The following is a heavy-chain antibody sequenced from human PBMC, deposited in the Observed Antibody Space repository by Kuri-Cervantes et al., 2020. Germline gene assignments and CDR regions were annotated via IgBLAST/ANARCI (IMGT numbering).Heavy chain of an antibody. V-gene: IGHV1-3*01. Sequence: ASVKVSCKASGYTFTSYAMHWVRQAPGQRLEWMGWINAGNGNTKYSQKFQGRVTITRDTSASTAYMELSSLRSDDTAVYYCARDGRSSYGQDRVYYYYMDVWGKGTTVTVSS. CDR2: INAGNGNT. CDR3: ARDGRSSYGQDRVYYYYMDV. J-gene: IGHJ6*03. CDR1: GYTFTSYA. D-gene: IGHD5-18*01.